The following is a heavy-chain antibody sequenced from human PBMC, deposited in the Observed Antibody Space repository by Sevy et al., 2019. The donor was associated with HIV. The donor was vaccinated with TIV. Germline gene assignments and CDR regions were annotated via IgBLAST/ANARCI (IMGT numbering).Heavy chain of an antibody. J-gene: IGHJ6*02. CDR1: GFTFSSYA. D-gene: IGHD3-10*01. CDR2: ISYDGSNK. CDR3: ARDITMVRGVMRYYYGMDV. V-gene: IGHV3-30*04. Sequence: GGSLRLSCAASGFTFSSYAMHWVRQAPGKGLEWVAVISYDGSNKYYADSVKGRFTISRDNSKNTLYLQMNSLRAEDTAVYYCARDITMVRGVMRYYYGMDVWGLGTTVTVSS.